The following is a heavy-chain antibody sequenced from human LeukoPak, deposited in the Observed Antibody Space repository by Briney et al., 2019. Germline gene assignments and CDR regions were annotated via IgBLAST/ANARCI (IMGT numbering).Heavy chain of an antibody. V-gene: IGHV6-1*01. CDR2: TYYRSKWYN. Sequence: PSQTLSLTCAISGDSVSSNSAAWNWIRQSPSRGLEWQGRTYYRSKWYNDYAVSVRSRITINPDTSKNQFSLQLNSVTPEDTAVYYCAREVDTAMVRDAFDIWGQGTMVTVSS. D-gene: IGHD5-18*01. J-gene: IGHJ3*02. CDR3: AREVDTAMVRDAFDI. CDR1: GDSVSSNSAA.